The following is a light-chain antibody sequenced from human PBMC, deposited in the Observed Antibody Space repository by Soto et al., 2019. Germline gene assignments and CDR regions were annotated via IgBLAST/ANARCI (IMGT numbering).Light chain of an antibody. CDR2: AAS. CDR3: RQANTLPPLT. J-gene: IGKJ4*01. CDR1: QSISSY. V-gene: IGKV1-39*01. Sequence: IQMTQSPSTLAASVRDRVTITCRASQSISSYLNWYQQKPGKAPELLIYAASSWQSGVPSRFSGGRAWTDFTLTISSLQPEDAATLYCRQANTLPPLTFGGGTKVDIK.